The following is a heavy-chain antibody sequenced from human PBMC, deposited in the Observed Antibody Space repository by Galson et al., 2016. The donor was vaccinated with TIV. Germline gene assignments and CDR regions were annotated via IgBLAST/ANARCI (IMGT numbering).Heavy chain of an antibody. V-gene: IGHV3-9*01. Sequence: SLRLSCAASGFTFDDYAFHWVRQGPGKGLEWASSITWNSDKIVYMDSVKGRFTMSRDNAKNSLSLQMNSLRAEDTALYYCVKGAGRYSRSWYFDYWGQGTLVTVSS. CDR1: GFTFDDYA. CDR3: VKGAGRYSRSWYFDY. J-gene: IGHJ4*02. CDR2: ITWNSDKI. D-gene: IGHD1-26*01.